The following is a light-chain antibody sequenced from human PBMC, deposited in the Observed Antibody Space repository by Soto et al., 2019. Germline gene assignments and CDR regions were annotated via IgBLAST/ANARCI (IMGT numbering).Light chain of an antibody. CDR2: DAS. Sequence: EIVMTQSPATLSLSPGERATLSCRASQSVDKYLVWYQQKPGQAPRLLIYDASNRATGIPARFSGSGSGTDFTLTISSLEPEDFAVYYCQQYNNWPLTFGAGTKVDIK. CDR3: QQYNNWPLT. CDR1: QSVDKY. V-gene: IGKV3-11*01. J-gene: IGKJ4*01.